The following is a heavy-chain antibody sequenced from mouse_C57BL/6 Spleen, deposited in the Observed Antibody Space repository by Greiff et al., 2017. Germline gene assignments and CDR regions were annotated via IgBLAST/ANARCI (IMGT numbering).Heavy chain of an antibody. CDR2: IYPSDSET. CDR3: ARGGDYDVGGYFDV. CDR1: GYTFTSYW. Sequence: VQLQQPGAELVRPGSSVKLSCKASGYTFTSYWMDWVKQRPGQGLEWIGNIYPSDSETHYNQKFKDKATLTVDKSSSTAYMQLSSLTSEDSAVYYCARGGDYDVGGYFDVWGTGTTVTVSS. V-gene: IGHV1-61*01. D-gene: IGHD2-4*01. J-gene: IGHJ1*03.